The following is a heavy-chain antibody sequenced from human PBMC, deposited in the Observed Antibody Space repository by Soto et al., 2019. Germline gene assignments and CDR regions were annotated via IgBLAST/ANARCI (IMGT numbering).Heavy chain of an antibody. CDR1: GFTFSSYA. V-gene: IGHV3-30-3*01. CDR3: ARTAARPSEMDY. J-gene: IGHJ4*02. CDR2: ISYDGSNK. D-gene: IGHD6-6*01. Sequence: VQLVESGGGVVQPGRSLRLSCAASGFTFSSYAMHWVRQAPGKGLEWVAVISYDGSNKYYADSVKGRFTISRDNSKNTLYLQMNSLRAEDTAVYYCARTAARPSEMDYWGQGTLVTVSS.